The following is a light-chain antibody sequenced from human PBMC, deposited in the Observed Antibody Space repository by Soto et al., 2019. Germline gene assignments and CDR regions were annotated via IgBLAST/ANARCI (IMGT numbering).Light chain of an antibody. CDR2: GAS. Sequence: EIVVTQSPGTLSLSPGERATLSCRASQSVSSNNLAWYQQKPGQAPRLLIYGASSRATGIPDRFSGSGSGTDFTLTISRLEPEDFAVYYCQQYGSSPLTLGGGTKVEIK. J-gene: IGKJ4*01. V-gene: IGKV3-20*01. CDR3: QQYGSSPLT. CDR1: QSVSSNN.